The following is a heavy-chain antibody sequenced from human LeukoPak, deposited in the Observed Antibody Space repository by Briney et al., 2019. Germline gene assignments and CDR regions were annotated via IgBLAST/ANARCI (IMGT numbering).Heavy chain of an antibody. CDR3: TTDRYYYGSGSYYYPDY. J-gene: IGHJ4*02. V-gene: IGHV3-23*01. CDR1: GFTFSSYA. D-gene: IGHD3-10*01. CDR2: ISGSGGST. Sequence: GGSLRLSCAASGFTFSSYAMSWVRQAPGKGLEWVSAISGSGGSTYYADSVKGRFTISRDNSKNTLYLQMNSLRAEDTAVYYCTTDRYYYGSGSYYYPDYWGQGTLVTVSS.